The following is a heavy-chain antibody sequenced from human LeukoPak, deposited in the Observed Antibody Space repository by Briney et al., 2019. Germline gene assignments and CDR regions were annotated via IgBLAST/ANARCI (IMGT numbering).Heavy chain of an antibody. J-gene: IGHJ3*02. Sequence: ASVKVSCKASGYTFTSYGISWVRQAPGQGLEWMGWISAYNGNTNYAQKLQGRVTMTTDTSTSTAYMELRSLRSDDTAVYYCARGPYYDILTGADAFDIWGQGTMVTVSS. CDR3: ARGPYYDILTGADAFDI. CDR1: GYTFTSYG. V-gene: IGHV1-18*01. D-gene: IGHD3-9*01. CDR2: ISAYNGNT.